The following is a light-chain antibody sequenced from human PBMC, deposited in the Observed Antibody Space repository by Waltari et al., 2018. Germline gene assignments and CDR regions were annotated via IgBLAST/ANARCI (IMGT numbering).Light chain of an antibody. Sequence: QSVLTQPPSASGTPGQRVTISCSGSLSTLQSNPVNWYRQLPGTAPKLLIHGDNQRPSGVPDRFSGSKSGTSASLAISGLQSADEADYYCAGWDDSLNGPVFGGGTKLTVL. CDR3: AGWDDSLNGPV. CDR2: GDN. J-gene: IGLJ3*02. CDR1: LSTLQSNP. V-gene: IGLV1-44*01.